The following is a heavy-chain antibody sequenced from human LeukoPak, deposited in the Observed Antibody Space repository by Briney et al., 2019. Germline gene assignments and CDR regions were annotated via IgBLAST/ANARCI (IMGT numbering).Heavy chain of an antibody. D-gene: IGHD6-13*01. V-gene: IGHV1-69*13. Sequence: SVRVPCKASGGTFSSYAISWVRQAPGQGLEWMGGIIPIFGTANYAQKFQGRVTITADESTRTAYMELSSLRSEDTAVYYCARDRQQLPFDYWGQGTLVTVSS. CDR3: ARDRQQLPFDY. CDR1: GGTFSSYA. CDR2: IIPIFGTA. J-gene: IGHJ4*02.